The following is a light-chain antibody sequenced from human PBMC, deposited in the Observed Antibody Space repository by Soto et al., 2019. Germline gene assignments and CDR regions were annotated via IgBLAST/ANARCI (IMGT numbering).Light chain of an antibody. Sequence: EIVLTQSPGTLSLSPGERATLSCRASQSVSGYLAWYQQKPGQSPRLVIYDASSRATGIPDRFSGSGSGTDFTLTISRLEPEDFAVYFCYQYDSSPWTFGQGTKVDIK. J-gene: IGKJ1*01. CDR2: DAS. CDR3: YQYDSSPWT. V-gene: IGKV3-20*01. CDR1: QSVSGY.